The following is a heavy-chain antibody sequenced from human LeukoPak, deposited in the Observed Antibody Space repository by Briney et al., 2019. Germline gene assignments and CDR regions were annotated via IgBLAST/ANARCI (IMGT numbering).Heavy chain of an antibody. J-gene: IGHJ4*02. CDR3: ASLRADTSGWYYFDY. CDR2: ISYDGSNK. Sequence: GGSLRLSCAASGFTFGSYGMHWVRQAPGKGLEWVALISYDGSNKYYADSVKGRFTISRDNSKNTLYLQMNSLRTEDSALYYCASLRADTSGWYYFDYWGQGTLVTVSS. V-gene: IGHV3-30*03. D-gene: IGHD6-19*01. CDR1: GFTFGSYG.